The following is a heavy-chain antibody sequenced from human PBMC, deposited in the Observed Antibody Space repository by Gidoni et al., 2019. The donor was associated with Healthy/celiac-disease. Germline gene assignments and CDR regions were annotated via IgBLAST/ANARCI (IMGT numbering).Heavy chain of an antibody. CDR1: GGTFSSYT. CDR2: IIPILGIA. D-gene: IGHD3-22*01. V-gene: IGHV1-69*04. J-gene: IGHJ4*02. Sequence: EVKKPGSSVKVSCKASGGTFSSYTISWVRQAPGQGLEWMGRIIPILGIANYAQKFQGRVTITADKSTSTAYMELSSLRSEDTAVYYCARDLDYYDSSGYHYWGQGTLVTVSS. CDR3: ARDLDYYDSSGYHY.